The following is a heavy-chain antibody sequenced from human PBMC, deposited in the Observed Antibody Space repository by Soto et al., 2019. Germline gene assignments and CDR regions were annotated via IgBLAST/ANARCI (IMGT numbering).Heavy chain of an antibody. CDR2: IFPVDSDT. J-gene: IGHJ5*02. V-gene: IGHV5-51*01. CDR1: GYSFTSYW. CDR3: ARFWSGPMRFDP. D-gene: IGHD3-3*01. Sequence: GESLKISCKGSGYSFTSYWIAWVRQMPGKGLEWMGIIFPVDSDTRYSPSFEGQVIISADKSINTAYLQWSSLKASDTAIYYCARFWSGPMRFDPWGQGTLVTVSS.